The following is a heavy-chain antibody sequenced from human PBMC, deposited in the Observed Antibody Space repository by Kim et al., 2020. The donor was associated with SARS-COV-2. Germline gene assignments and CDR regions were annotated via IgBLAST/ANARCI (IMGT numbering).Heavy chain of an antibody. CDR1: GFIFSSYA. D-gene: IGHD3-22*01. CDR3: VKNYDASGYYGASYFDY. V-gene: IGHV3-64D*09. J-gene: IGHJ4*02. CDR2: ISDNGGST. Sequence: GGSLRLSCSASGFIFSSYAMHWVRQAPGKGLEYVSAISDNGGSTLFADSVKGRFTISRDNSKTTLYLQMSSLRPEDTAVYYCVKNYDASGYYGASYFDYWGQGTLVTVSS.